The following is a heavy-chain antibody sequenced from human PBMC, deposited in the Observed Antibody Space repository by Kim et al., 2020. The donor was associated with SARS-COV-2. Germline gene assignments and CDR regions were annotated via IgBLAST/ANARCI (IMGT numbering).Heavy chain of an antibody. J-gene: IGHJ5*02. V-gene: IGHV1-69*04. CDR2: IIPILGIA. D-gene: IGHD3-22*01. Sequence: SVKVSCKASGGTFSSYTISWVRQAPGQGLEWMGRIIPILGIANYAQKFQGRVTITADKSTSTAYMELSSLRSEDTAVYYCARDPSITMIVENNWFDPWGQGTLVTVSS. CDR3: ARDPSITMIVENNWFDP. CDR1: GGTFSSYT.